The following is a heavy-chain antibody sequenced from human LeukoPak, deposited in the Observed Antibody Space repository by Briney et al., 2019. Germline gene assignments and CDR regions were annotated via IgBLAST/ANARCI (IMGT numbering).Heavy chain of an antibody. Sequence: GGSLRLSCAAPGFTVSSNYMSWVRQAPGKGLEWVSVIYSDSSTYYADPVKGRFTISRDNPKNTLYLQMNSLRPEDTAVYYCASVVITGGYFQHWGQGTLVTVSS. D-gene: IGHD7-27*01. CDR3: ASVVITGGYFQH. V-gene: IGHV3-66*02. CDR1: GFTVSSNY. J-gene: IGHJ1*01. CDR2: IYSDSST.